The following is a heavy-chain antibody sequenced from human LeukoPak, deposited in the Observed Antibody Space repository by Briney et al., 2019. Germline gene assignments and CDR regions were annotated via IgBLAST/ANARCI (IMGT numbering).Heavy chain of an antibody. CDR3: ARDLGYGDYPRGFDY. CDR1: GFTFSSYS. Sequence: PGGSLRLSCAASGFTFSSYSMNWVRQAPGKGLEWISYISSSSSTIYYADSVKGRFTISRDNAKNSLYLQLDSLRAEDTAVYYCARDLGYGDYPRGFDYWGQGTLVTVSS. J-gene: IGHJ4*02. V-gene: IGHV3-48*01. CDR2: ISSSSSTI. D-gene: IGHD4-17*01.